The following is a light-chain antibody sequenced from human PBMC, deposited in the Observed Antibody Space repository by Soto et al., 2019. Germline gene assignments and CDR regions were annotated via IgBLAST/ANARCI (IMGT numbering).Light chain of an antibody. J-gene: IGKJ4*01. CDR2: AIS. V-gene: IGKV3-20*01. CDR1: QSVNSKY. Sequence: EVVLTQSPGTLSLSPGERATLSCRASQSVNSKYLAWYQQKPGKAPRLLMYAISSRAAGIPDRFSGSGSGTDFTLTISRLEPEDLAVYYCQQYDNSHLTFGGGTKVEI. CDR3: QQYDNSHLT.